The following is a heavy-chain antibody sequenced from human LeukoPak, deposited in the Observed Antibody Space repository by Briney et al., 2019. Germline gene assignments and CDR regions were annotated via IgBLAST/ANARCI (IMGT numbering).Heavy chain of an antibody. CDR1: GGTFSSYA. V-gene: IGHV1-69*13. CDR3: ARGQVDYGAIDY. D-gene: IGHD4-17*01. Sequence: ASVKVSCKASGGTFSSYAISWVRQAPGQGLEWMGGIIPIFGTANYAQRFQGRVTTTADESTSTAYMELSSLRSEDTAVYYCARGQVDYGAIDYWGQGTLVTVSS. J-gene: IGHJ4*02. CDR2: IIPIFGTA.